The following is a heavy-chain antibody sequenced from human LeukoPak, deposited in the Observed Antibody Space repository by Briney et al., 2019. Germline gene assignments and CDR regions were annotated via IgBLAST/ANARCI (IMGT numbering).Heavy chain of an antibody. J-gene: IGHJ4*02. V-gene: IGHV3-23*01. CDR1: GFTFSTYA. D-gene: IGHD6-6*01. Sequence: GGSLRLSCAASGFTFSTYAMSWVRQAPGKGLEWVSVISGSGGSTYYADSVKGRFTISRDNSKNTLYLQMNSLRAEDTAVYYCAKRGPIYSSSPGNYFDYWGQGTLVTVSS. CDR2: ISGSGGST. CDR3: AKRGPIYSSSPGNYFDY.